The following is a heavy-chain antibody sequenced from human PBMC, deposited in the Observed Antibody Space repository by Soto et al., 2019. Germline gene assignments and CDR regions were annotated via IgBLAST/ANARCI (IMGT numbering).Heavy chain of an antibody. J-gene: IGHJ6*02. CDR2: MNPNSGNT. Sequence: XSVKVACKASGYPLTSYDVDWVRQATGQGLEWMGWMNPNSGNTGYAQKFQGRVTMTRNTSISTAYMELSSLRSEDTAVYYCARVSVMAGYYYYGMDVCGQRTTVTVSS. CDR3: ARVSVMAGYYYYGMDV. CDR1: GYPLTSYD. D-gene: IGHD2-21*01. V-gene: IGHV1-8*01.